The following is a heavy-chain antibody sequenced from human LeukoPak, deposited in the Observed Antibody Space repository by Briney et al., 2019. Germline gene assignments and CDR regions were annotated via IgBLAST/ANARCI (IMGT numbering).Heavy chain of an antibody. CDR1: GFTFGSHA. CDR3: AKDEGYYDSSGYFDY. CDR2: ISFDSLNI. J-gene: IGHJ4*02. Sequence: GGSVRLSCAASGFTFGSHAMNWVRQAPGKGLEWVSYISFDSLNIYYADSMKGRFTISRDNAKNSLYLQMNRLRDEDTAVYYCAKDEGYYDSSGYFDYWGQGPRVSVSS. V-gene: IGHV3-48*02. D-gene: IGHD3-22*01.